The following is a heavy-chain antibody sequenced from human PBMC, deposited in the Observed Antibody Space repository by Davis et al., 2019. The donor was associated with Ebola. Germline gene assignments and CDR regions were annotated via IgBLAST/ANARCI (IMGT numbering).Heavy chain of an antibody. V-gene: IGHV3-23*01. J-gene: IGHJ4*02. Sequence: GESLKISCAASGFTFSSYAMSWVRQAPGKGLEWVSAISSSGGSTYYADSVKGRFTISRDNSKNTLYLRMNSLRAEDTAIYYCAKDRTPYYYDSSGYYRALFDYWGQGTLVTVSS. CDR3: AKDRTPYYYDSSGYYRALFDY. D-gene: IGHD3-22*01. CDR1: GFTFSSYA. CDR2: ISSSGGST.